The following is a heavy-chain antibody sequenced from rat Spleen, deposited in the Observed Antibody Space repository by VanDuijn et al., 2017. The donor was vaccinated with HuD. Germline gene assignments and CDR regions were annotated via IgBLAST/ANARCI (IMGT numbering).Heavy chain of an antibody. CDR1: GFIFSDHY. CDR2: INYDGSST. D-gene: IGHD1-12*02. J-gene: IGHJ4*01. V-gene: IGHV5-20*01. CDR3: ATDGYYDGIYYSVYVMDA. Sequence: EVQLVESGGGLVQPGSSLKLSCVASGFIFSDHYVAWVRQAPTKGLEWVATINYDGSSTYYRKSVRGRFTISRDNAKSTLYLQMDSLKSEDTATYYCATDGYYDGIYYSVYVMDAWAQGASVTVSS.